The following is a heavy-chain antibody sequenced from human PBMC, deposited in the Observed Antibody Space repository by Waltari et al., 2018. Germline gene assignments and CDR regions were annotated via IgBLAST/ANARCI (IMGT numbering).Heavy chain of an antibody. V-gene: IGHV1-69*04. CDR2: IIPILGIA. Sequence: QVQLGQSGAEVKKPGPPLKVPCKAPGAPFGTFHSSWLRQPPGQGLEWMGGIIPILGIANYAQKFQGRVTITADESTSTAYMELSSLRSEDTAVYYCARDLMRGSYYPLDYWGQGTLVTVSS. D-gene: IGHD1-26*01. J-gene: IGHJ4*02. CDR3: ARDLMRGSYYPLDY. CDR1: GAPFGTFH.